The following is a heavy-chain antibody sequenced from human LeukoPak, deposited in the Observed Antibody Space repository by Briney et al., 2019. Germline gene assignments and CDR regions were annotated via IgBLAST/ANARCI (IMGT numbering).Heavy chain of an antibody. CDR2: INHSGST. CDR1: GGSISSYY. D-gene: IGHD2-15*01. Sequence: SETLSLTCTVSGGSISSYYWSWIRQPPGKGLEWIGEINHSGSTNYNPSLKSRVTISVDTSKNQFSLKLSSVTAADTAVYYCARHRCSGGSCYPMNWFDPWGQGTLVTVSS. V-gene: IGHV4-34*01. J-gene: IGHJ5*02. CDR3: ARHRCSGGSCYPMNWFDP.